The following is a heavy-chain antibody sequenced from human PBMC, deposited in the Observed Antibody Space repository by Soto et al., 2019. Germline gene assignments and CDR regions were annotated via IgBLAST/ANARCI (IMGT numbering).Heavy chain of an antibody. CDR2: ISYDGSNT. CDR3: AKEGGLSGSYYISSSYYFDS. V-gene: IGHV3-30*18. D-gene: IGHD1-26*01. CDR1: GFTFSSYG. J-gene: IGHJ4*02. Sequence: QVQLVESGGGVVQPGRSLRLSCVASGFTFSSYGMHWVRQAPGKGLEWVAIISYDGSNTYYADSVKGRFTISRDNSKNTLYLQMNSLRADDTSVYYCAKEGGLSGSYYISSSYYFDSWGQGTLVTVSS.